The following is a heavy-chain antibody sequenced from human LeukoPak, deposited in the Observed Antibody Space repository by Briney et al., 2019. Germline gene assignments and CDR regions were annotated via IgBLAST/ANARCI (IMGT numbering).Heavy chain of an antibody. CDR3: ARETSQKGAHYMDV. J-gene: IGHJ6*03. CDR2: IYYSGST. CDR1: GDSIRSSY. V-gene: IGHV4-59*01. Sequence: SETLPLTCTVSGDSIRSSYRSWIRQPPGKGLEWIGYIYYSGSTNYNPSLKSRLTISVDTSKNQFSLKLSSVTAADTAVYYCARETSQKGAHYMDVWGKGTTVTISS. D-gene: IGHD3-16*01.